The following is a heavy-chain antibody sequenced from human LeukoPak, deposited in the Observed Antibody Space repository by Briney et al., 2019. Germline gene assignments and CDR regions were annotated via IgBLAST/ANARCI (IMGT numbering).Heavy chain of an antibody. Sequence: GGSLRLSCAASGFTVSSNYMSWVRQAPGKGLEWVSSISSSSSYIYYADSVKGRFTISRDNAKNSLYLQMNSLRAEDTAVYYCAKDIVVPPMDVWGQGTTVTVSS. CDR3: AKDIVVPPMDV. J-gene: IGHJ6*02. CDR1: GFTVSSNY. CDR2: ISSSSSYI. V-gene: IGHV3-21*01. D-gene: IGHD2-2*01.